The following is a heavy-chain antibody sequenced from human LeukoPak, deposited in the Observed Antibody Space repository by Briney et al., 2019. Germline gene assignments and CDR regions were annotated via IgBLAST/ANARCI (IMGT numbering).Heavy chain of an antibody. V-gene: IGHV4-61*01. CDR2: IYYSGST. J-gene: IGHJ4*02. D-gene: IGHD4-17*01. Sequence: SETLSLTCTVSGGSISSGSYYWSWIRQPPGKGLEWIGYIYYSGSTNYNPSLKSRVTISVDTSKNRFSLKLSSVTAADTAVYYCARASALRHFDYWGQGTLVTVSS. CDR1: GGSISSGSYY. CDR3: ARASALRHFDY.